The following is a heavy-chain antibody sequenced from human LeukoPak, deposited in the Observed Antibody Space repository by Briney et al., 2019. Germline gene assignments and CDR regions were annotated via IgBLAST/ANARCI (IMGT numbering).Heavy chain of an antibody. CDR1: GFTFTNYE. CDR2: ISSSGNTI. Sequence: GGSLRLSCAPSGFTFTNYEMNWVRQAPGKGLEWVSYISSSGNTIYYADSVKGRFTISRDNAKNSLYLKMNSLRAEDTAVYYCARSIDILTGYGMDVWGKGTTVTVSS. D-gene: IGHD3-9*01. J-gene: IGHJ6*04. V-gene: IGHV3-48*03. CDR3: ARSIDILTGYGMDV.